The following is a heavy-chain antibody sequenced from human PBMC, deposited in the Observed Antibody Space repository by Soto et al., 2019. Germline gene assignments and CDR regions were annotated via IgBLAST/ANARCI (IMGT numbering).Heavy chain of an antibody. J-gene: IGHJ6*02. CDR2: IYYSGST. Sequence: QVQLQESGPGLVKPSQTLSLTCTVSGGSISSGGYYWSWIRQHPGKGLEWIGYIYYSGSTYYNPYLQSRVTISVDTSKNQFSLKLSSVTAADTAVYYCARDYYDFNYYYGMDVWGQGTTVTVSS. D-gene: IGHD3-22*01. CDR1: GGSISSGGYY. V-gene: IGHV4-31*03. CDR3: ARDYYDFNYYYGMDV.